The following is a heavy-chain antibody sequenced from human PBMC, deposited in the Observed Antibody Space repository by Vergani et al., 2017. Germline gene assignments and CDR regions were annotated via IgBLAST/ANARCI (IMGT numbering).Heavy chain of an antibody. D-gene: IGHD3-9*01. CDR1: GGTFSSYA. CDR2: IIPIFGTA. V-gene: IGHV1-69*01. CDR3: ATQREYYDILTGYKHYYYGMDV. Sequence: QVQLVQSGAEVKKPGSSVKVSCKASGGTFSSYAISWVRQAPGQGLEWMGWIIPIFGTANYAQKFQGRVTITADESTSTAYMELSSLRSEDTAVYYCATQREYYDILTGYKHYYYGMDVWGQGTTVTVSS. J-gene: IGHJ6*02.